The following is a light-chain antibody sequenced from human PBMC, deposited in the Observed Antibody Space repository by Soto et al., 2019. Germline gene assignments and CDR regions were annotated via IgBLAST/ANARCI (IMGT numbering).Light chain of an antibody. CDR2: GAY. V-gene: IGKV3-15*01. Sequence: EIVLTQSPGTMLLSPGERATVSCRASQNVGSRYLAWYQQKPGQAPRLLIHGAYTRATGIPARSSGSWSGTEFTLTISSLQSEDFAVYYGQQYNNWPPWTVGPGTKGEI. CDR1: QNVGSRY. J-gene: IGKJ1*01. CDR3: QQYNNWPPWT.